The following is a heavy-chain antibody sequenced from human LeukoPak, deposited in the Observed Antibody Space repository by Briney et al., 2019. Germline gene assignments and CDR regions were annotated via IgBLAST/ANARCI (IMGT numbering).Heavy chain of an antibody. D-gene: IGHD1-26*01. V-gene: IGHV4-59*12. CDR1: GGSISSYY. CDR3: ARDGDYGSYLDFDY. J-gene: IGHJ4*02. CDR2: IYYSGST. Sequence: SETLSLTCTVSGGSISSYYWSWIRQPPGKGLEWIGYIYYSGSTYYNPSLKSRVTISVDRSKNQFSLKLSSVTAADTAVYYCARDGDYGSYLDFDYWGQGTLVTVSS.